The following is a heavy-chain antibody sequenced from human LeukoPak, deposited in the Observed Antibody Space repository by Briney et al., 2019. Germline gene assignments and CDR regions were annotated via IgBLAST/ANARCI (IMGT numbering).Heavy chain of an antibody. D-gene: IGHD3-3*01. CDR1: GFTFSSYS. CDR3: ARTYYDFWSGYYSHEGNPFDY. J-gene: IGHJ4*02. CDR2: ISSSSSYI. V-gene: IGHV3-21*01. Sequence: GGSLRLSCAASGFTFSSYSMNWVRQAPGKGLEWVSSISSSSSYIYYADSVKGRFTISRDNAKNSLYLQMNSLRAEDTAVYYCARTYYDFWSGYYSHEGNPFDYWGQGTLVTVSS.